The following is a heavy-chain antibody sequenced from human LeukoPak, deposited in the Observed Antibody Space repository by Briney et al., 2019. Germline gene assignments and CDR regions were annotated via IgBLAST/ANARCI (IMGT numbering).Heavy chain of an antibody. CDR3: AKDRQWLVRRGNSFDY. V-gene: IGHV3-23*01. Sequence: GGSLRLSCAASGFAFNSYDMTWVRRAPGKGLEWVSLITTDTYYADSVRGRFTISRDNSKNTLYLQMNSLRTEDTAVYYCAKDRQWLVRRGNSFDYWGQGTLVTVSS. J-gene: IGHJ4*02. D-gene: IGHD6-19*01. CDR1: GFAFNSYD. CDR2: ITTDT.